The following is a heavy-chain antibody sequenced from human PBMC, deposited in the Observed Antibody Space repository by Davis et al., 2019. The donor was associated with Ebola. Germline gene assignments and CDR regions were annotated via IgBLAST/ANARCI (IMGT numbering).Heavy chain of an antibody. CDR2: IIPILGIA. Sequence: SVQVSCQASGGTFSSYTISWVRHAPGQGLEWLGRIIPILGIANYAQKLQGRVTITADKSTSTAYMEQSSLRSEDSAVYYFASALGLVQSYWGQGTLVTVSS. D-gene: IGHD7-27*01. CDR1: GGTFSSYT. V-gene: IGHV1-69*02. CDR3: ASALGLVQSY. J-gene: IGHJ4*02.